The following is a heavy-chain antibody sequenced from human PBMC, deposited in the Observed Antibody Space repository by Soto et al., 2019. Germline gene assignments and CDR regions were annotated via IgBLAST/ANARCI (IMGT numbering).Heavy chain of an antibody. V-gene: IGHV5-51*01. CDR2: IFPADSDT. CDR1: GYSFTSYW. D-gene: IGHD3-3*01. Sequence: EVQLVQSGAEVKKPGESLKISCKASGYSFTSYWIGWVRQMPGKGLQWMGTIFPADSDTRYSPPCQCKVTISVDMSMTTAYLQWTSLQDSPSDTYYCARLLRGYYEDDAFDIWGHGTMVTVSS. CDR3: ARLLRGYYEDDAFDI. J-gene: IGHJ3*02.